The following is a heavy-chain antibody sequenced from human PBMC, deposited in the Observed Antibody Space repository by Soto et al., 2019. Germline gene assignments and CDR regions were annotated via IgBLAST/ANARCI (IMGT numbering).Heavy chain of an antibody. CDR3: ARRPGPFDY. V-gene: IGHV4-39*01. CDR2: IYFSGNT. Sequence: QLQLQESGPGLVKPSETLSLTCTVSGGSVSSDMYYWGWIRQPPGKGLEWIGSIYFSGNTLYNPSLKSRVTXXVDPSKNQFSLQLSSVTAADTAMYYCARRPGPFDYWGQGTLVTVSS. CDR1: GGSVSSDMYY. J-gene: IGHJ4*02.